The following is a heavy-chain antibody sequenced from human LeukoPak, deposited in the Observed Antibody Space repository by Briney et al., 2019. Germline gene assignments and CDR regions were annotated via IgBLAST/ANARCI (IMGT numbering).Heavy chain of an antibody. J-gene: IGHJ4*02. D-gene: IGHD3-16*02. CDR2: ISSSSSYI. CDR1: GFTFSSYA. CDR3: ARDGDVWGSYRTYYFDC. V-gene: IGHV3-21*06. Sequence: PGGSLRLSCAASGFTFSSYAMSWVRQAPGKGLEWVSSISSSSSYIYYANSVKGRFIISRDNAKNSLYLQMDSLRDEDTAVYYCARDGDVWGSYRTYYFDCWGQGTLVTVSS.